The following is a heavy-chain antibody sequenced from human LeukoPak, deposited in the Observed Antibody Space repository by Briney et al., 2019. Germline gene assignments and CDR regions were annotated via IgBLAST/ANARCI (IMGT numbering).Heavy chain of an antibody. Sequence: ASVKVSCKASGYTFTSYGISWVRQAPGQGLEWMGWISAYNGNTNYEQKLQGRVTMTTDTSTSTAYMELRSLRSDDTAVYYCARDPGEVVVPAAKSGYYYYMDVWGKGTTVTVSS. V-gene: IGHV1-18*01. J-gene: IGHJ6*03. D-gene: IGHD2-2*01. CDR2: ISAYNGNT. CDR1: GYTFTSYG. CDR3: ARDPGEVVVPAAKSGYYYYMDV.